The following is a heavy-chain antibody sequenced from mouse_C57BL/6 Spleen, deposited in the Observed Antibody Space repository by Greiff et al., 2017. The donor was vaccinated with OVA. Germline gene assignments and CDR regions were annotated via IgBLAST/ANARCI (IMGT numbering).Heavy chain of an antibody. J-gene: IGHJ2*01. D-gene: IGHD1-1*01. Sequence: QVQLQQPGAELVKPGASVKVSCKASGYTFTSYWMHWVKQRPGQGLEWIGRIHPSDSDTNYNQKFKGKATLTVDKSSSTAYMQLSSLTYEDSAVYYCARSTTVVATKDYWGQGTTLTVSS. CDR2: IHPSDSDT. CDR3: ARSTTVVATKDY. V-gene: IGHV1-74*01. CDR1: GYTFTSYW.